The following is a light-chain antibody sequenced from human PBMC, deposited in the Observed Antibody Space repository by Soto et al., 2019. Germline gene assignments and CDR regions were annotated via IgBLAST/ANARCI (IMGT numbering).Light chain of an antibody. J-gene: IGKJ5*01. CDR1: QSISSY. CDR2: AAS. V-gene: IGKV1-39*01. CDR3: PQSYSTPIT. Sequence: DIQMTQSPSSLSASVGDRVTITCRARQSISSYLNWYQQKPGKAPKLLIYAASSLQSGVPSTFSGSGSGTDFTLTISSLQPADFATYYCPQSYSTPITFGQGTRLEIK.